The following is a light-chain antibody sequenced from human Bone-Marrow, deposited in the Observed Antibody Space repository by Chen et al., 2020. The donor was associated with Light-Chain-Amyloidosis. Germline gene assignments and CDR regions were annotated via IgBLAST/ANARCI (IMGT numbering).Light chain of an antibody. V-gene: IGLV3-25*03. J-gene: IGLJ2*01. Sequence: SYELTRPPSVSVSPGQTARIPCSGAALPTKYAYWYQQKPGQAPLRGIHRDTERPSGIAERFSGASSGTTATLTISGVQAEDEADYHCQSADSSGTYEVIFGGGTKLTVL. CDR3: QSADSSGTYEVI. CDR2: RDT. CDR1: ALPTKY.